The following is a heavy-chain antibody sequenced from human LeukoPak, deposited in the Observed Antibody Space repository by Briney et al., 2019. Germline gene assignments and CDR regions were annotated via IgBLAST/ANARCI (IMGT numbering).Heavy chain of an antibody. CDR2: IYDSGST. V-gene: IGHV4-59*01. CDR1: GGAISGGY. J-gene: IGHJ4*02. Sequence: PSETLSLTCTMSGGAISGGYWSWIRQPPGKGLEWIGYIYDSGSTNYNPSLESRVTISRDITRDRCSLKLSSVTAADTAVYYCARGGPVGLFEYWGEGNLVPVSS. D-gene: IGHD2-15*01. CDR3: ARGGPVGLFEY.